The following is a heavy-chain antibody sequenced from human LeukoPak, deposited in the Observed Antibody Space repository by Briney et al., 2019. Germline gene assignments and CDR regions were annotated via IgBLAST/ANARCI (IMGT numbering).Heavy chain of an antibody. V-gene: IGHV1-2*02. CDR1: GYTFTGYY. D-gene: IGHD2-21*02. CDR3: ARVDCGGDCYPTFDY. Sequence: ASVKVSCKASGYTFTGYYMHWVRQAPGQGLEWMGRINPNSGGTNYVQKFQGRVTMTRDTSTSTVYMELSSLRSEDTAVYYCARVDCGGDCYPTFDYWGQGTLVTVSS. CDR2: INPNSGGT. J-gene: IGHJ4*02.